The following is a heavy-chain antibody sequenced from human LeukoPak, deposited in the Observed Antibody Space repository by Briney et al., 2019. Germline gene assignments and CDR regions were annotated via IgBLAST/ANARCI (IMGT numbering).Heavy chain of an antibody. D-gene: IGHD3-10*01. Sequence: SETLSLTCAVYGGSFSGYYWSWIRQPPGKGLEWIGEINHSGSTNYNPSLKSRVTISVDTSKNQFSLKLSSVTAADTAVYYCARDRGYYGSGIYYPFDPWGQGTLVTVSS. CDR2: INHSGST. J-gene: IGHJ5*02. CDR3: ARDRGYYGSGIYYPFDP. V-gene: IGHV4-34*09. CDR1: GGSFSGYY.